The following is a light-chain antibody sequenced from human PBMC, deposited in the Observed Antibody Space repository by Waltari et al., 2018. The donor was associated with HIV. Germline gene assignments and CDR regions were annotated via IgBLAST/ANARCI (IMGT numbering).Light chain of an antibody. J-gene: IGLJ3*02. CDR1: TLRSYS. CDR2: DKA. Sequence: SSELTQDPAVSVALGQTVRITCQGDTLRSYSASWYQQKPGQAPVLVMYDKANRPQAFPDRFAGSSSGNTVSLTITGAQAEDEADYYCHSRDSSGNLWVFVVGTMVTVL. V-gene: IGLV3-19*01. CDR3: HSRDSSGNLWV.